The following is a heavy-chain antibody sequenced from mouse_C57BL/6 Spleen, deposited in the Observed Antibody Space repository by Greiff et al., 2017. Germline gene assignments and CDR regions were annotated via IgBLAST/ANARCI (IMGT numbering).Heavy chain of an antibody. V-gene: IGHV1-18*01. Sequence: EVKLVESGPELVKPGASVKIPCKASGYTFTDYNMDWVKQSHGKSLEWIGDINPNNGGTIYNQKFKGKATLTVDTSSSTAYMELRSLTSEDTAVYYCARSPDYYGSSYFDYWGQGTTLTVSS. CDR1: GYTFTDYN. D-gene: IGHD1-1*01. CDR2: INPNNGGT. J-gene: IGHJ2*01. CDR3: ARSPDYYGSSYFDY.